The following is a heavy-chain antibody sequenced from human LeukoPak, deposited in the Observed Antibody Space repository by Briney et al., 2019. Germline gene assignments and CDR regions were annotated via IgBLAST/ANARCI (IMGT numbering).Heavy chain of an antibody. Sequence: PSQTLSLTCTVSGGSISRGIYYGSWIRQPAGKGLEWIGRIYTSGSNNYNPSLKSRVTISVDTSKNQLSLKLSSATAADTAVYYCARGPRVVVTSGPMDVWGKGTTVTVSS. D-gene: IGHD3-22*01. J-gene: IGHJ6*03. CDR1: GGSISRGIYY. CDR3: ARGPRVVVTSGPMDV. V-gene: IGHV4-61*02. CDR2: IYTSGSN.